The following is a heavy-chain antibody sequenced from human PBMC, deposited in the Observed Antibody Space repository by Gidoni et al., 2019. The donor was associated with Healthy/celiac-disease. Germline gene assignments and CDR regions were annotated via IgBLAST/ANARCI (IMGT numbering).Heavy chain of an antibody. V-gene: IGHV3-7*01. D-gene: IGHD6-13*01. CDR2: IKQDGSEK. Sequence: EVQLVESGCVLVQPGGSLRLSCAASGFTFSSHWMSWVRQAPGKGLEWVANIKQDGSEKYYVDSVKGRFTISRDNAKNSLYLQMNSLRAEDTAVYYCARDAGIAAAGTSPAYYGMDVWGQGTTVTVSS. CDR1: GFTFSSHW. CDR3: ARDAGIAAAGTSPAYYGMDV. J-gene: IGHJ6*02.